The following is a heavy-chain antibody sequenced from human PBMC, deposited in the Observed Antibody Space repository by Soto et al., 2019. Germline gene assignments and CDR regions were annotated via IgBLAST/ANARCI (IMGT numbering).Heavy chain of an antibody. CDR3: AKDLVVCVTSYYGLGV. CDR2: ISYDGGNK. CDR1: GYTFSSYA. Sequence: ESGGGVVQPGRSLRLSCSASGYTFSSYAMHWVRQAPGKGLEWVAAISYDGGNKYYADSLMGRFTISRDNSKTTLYLQMNSLRAEDTAVYYCAKDLVVCVTSYYGLGVWGPGTTVTVSS. J-gene: IGHJ6*02. V-gene: IGHV3-30*18. D-gene: IGHD2-2*01.